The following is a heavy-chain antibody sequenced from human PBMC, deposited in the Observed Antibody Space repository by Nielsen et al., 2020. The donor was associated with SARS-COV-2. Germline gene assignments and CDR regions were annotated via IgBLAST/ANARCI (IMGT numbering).Heavy chain of an antibody. V-gene: IGHV3-33*05. CDR3: AKNPTNIVVVVAAGVSNWFDP. J-gene: IGHJ5*02. Sequence: GESLKISCAASGFTFSSYGMHWVRQAPGKGLEWVAVISYDGSNKYYADSVKGRFTISRDNSKNTLYLQMNSLRAEDTAVYYCAKNPTNIVVVVAAGVSNWFDPWGQGTLVTVSS. D-gene: IGHD2-15*01. CDR2: ISYDGSNK. CDR1: GFTFSSYG.